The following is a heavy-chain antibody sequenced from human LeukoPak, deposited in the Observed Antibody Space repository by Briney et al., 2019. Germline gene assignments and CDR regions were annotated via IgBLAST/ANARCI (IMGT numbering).Heavy chain of an antibody. CDR1: GFTFSSYA. D-gene: IGHD3-22*01. Sequence: GGSLRLSCAASGFTFSSYAMHWVRQAPGKGLEWVAVISYDGSNKYYADSVKGRFTISRDNSKNTLYLQMNSLRAEDTAVYYCARDKPDSSGYPMDAFDIWGQGTMVTVSS. CDR3: ARDKPDSSGYPMDAFDI. V-gene: IGHV3-30-3*01. J-gene: IGHJ3*02. CDR2: ISYDGSNK.